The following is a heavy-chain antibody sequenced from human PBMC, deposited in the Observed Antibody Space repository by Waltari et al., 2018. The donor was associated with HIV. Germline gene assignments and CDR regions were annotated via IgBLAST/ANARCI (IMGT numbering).Heavy chain of an antibody. CDR1: GFTFSSYG. V-gene: IGHV3-30*18. J-gene: IGHJ5*02. D-gene: IGHD5-18*01. CDR2: ISYDGSNK. Sequence: QVQLVESGGGVVQPGRSLRLSCAASGFTFSSYGMHLVRQAPGQGLEWVAVISYDGSNKYYADSVKGRFTISRDNSKNTLYLQMNSLRAEDTAVYYCAKDQTIYSYGSRYNWFDPWGQGTLVTVSS. CDR3: AKDQTIYSYGSRYNWFDP.